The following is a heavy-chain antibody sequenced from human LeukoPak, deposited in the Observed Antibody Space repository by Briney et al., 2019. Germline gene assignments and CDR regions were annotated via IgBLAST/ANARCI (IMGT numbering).Heavy chain of an antibody. V-gene: IGHV3-23*01. CDR1: GFTFNTYS. D-gene: IGHD5-18*01. CDR2: ITDSGDYT. CDR3: VKRSGYNYGYFDS. Sequence: GGSLRLSCEASGFTFNTYSMNWARQAPGKGLEWVSAITDSGDYTNYADSVKGRFTISRDNSKNTLYLQMNSLRAEDTAIYYCVKRSGYNYGYFDSWGQGTLVTVSS. J-gene: IGHJ4*02.